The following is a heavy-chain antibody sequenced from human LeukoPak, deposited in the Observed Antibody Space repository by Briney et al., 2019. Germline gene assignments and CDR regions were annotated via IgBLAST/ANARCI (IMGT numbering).Heavy chain of an antibody. D-gene: IGHD5-18*01. CDR3: AKDTASSWWYFDL. Sequence: GGSLRLSCAASGFTFSSSAMSWVRQAPGKGLEWVSAITGSGGSTYYADSVKGRFTISRDNSKNTLYLQMNSLRAEDTAVYYCAKDTASSWWYFDLWGRGTLVTVSS. CDR1: GFTFSSSA. CDR2: ITGSGGST. V-gene: IGHV3-23*01. J-gene: IGHJ2*01.